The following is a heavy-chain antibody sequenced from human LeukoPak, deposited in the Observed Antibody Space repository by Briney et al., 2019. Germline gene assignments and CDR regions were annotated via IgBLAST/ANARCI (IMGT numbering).Heavy chain of an antibody. V-gene: IGHV3-23*01. CDR1: GFTFSSYA. CDR2: ISGSGGST. Sequence: GGSLRLSCAASGFTFSSYAMSWVRQAPGKGLEWVSGISGSGGSTYYADSVKGRFTISRDNSKNTLYLQMNSLRAEDTAVYYCAKGYYASGSYGWFDPWGQGTLVTVSS. CDR3: AKGYYASGSYGWFDP. J-gene: IGHJ5*02. D-gene: IGHD3-10*01.